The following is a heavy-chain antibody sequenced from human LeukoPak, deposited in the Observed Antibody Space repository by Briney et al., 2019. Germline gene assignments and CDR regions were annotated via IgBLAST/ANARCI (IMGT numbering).Heavy chain of an antibody. Sequence: TGGSLRLSCAASGFTVSNNYMSWVRQAPGKGLEWVSVVYGGGSTYYADSGEGRFTISRDNSKNSLYLQRNSLRTEDTAVYYCAKANPLIVGARAGGPINFWGQGTMVTVSS. CDR1: GFTVSNNY. J-gene: IGHJ3*01. CDR2: VYGGGST. CDR3: AKANPLIVGARAGGPINF. D-gene: IGHD1-26*01. V-gene: IGHV3-53*05.